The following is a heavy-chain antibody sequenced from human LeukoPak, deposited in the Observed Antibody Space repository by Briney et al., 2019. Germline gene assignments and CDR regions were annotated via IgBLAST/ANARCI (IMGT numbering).Heavy chain of an antibody. CDR2: IRYDGSNK. CDR1: GFTFSSYG. Sequence: GGSLRLSCAASGFTFSSYGMHWVRQAPGKGLEWVAFIRYDGSNKYYADSVKGRFTISRDNSKNTLYLQMNSLRAEDTAVYYCARDSTVVRGLDYWGQGTLVTVSS. V-gene: IGHV3-30*02. J-gene: IGHJ4*02. D-gene: IGHD3-10*01. CDR3: ARDSTVVRGLDY.